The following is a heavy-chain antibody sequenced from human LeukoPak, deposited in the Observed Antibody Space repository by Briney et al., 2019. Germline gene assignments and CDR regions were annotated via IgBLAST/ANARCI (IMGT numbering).Heavy chain of an antibody. J-gene: IGHJ4*02. V-gene: IGHV4-59*01. CDR2: IYDTGSN. CDR3: ARFWSGFDY. CDR1: GGPISGYK. D-gene: IGHD3-3*01. Sequence: SETLSLTCSVSGGPISGYKWTWIRQPPGTGPEWIRYIYDTGSNNYNSSLRSRVTISVDTSRNQFSLELHSVTAADTAVYYCARFWSGFDYWGQGALVTVSS.